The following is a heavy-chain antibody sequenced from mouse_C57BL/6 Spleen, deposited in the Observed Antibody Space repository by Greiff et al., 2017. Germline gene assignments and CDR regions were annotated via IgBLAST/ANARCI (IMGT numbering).Heavy chain of an antibody. Sequence: VQLQESGPELVQPGASVKISCKASGYAFSSSWMNWVKQRPGKGLEWIGRIYPGDGDTNYNGKFKGKATPTADKSSSTAYMQLSSLTSEDSAVYFCARWDYGNYENAMDYWGQGTSVTVSS. D-gene: IGHD2-1*01. V-gene: IGHV1-82*01. CDR1: GYAFSSSW. CDR3: ARWDYGNYENAMDY. CDR2: IYPGDGDT. J-gene: IGHJ4*01.